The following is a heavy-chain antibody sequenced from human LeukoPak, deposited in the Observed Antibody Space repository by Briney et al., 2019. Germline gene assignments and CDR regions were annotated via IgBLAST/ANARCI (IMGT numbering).Heavy chain of an antibody. CDR3: ARAPPVFQEGYYMDV. Sequence: PSETLSLTCTVSGRSISSSSYYWGWIRQPPGKGLEWIGSIYYSGSTYYNPSLKSRVTISVDMSKNQFSLKLSSVTAADTAVYYCARAPPVFQEGYYMDVWGKGTTVTISS. V-gene: IGHV4-39*07. CDR1: GRSISSSSYY. CDR2: IYYSGST. D-gene: IGHD3-10*01. J-gene: IGHJ6*03.